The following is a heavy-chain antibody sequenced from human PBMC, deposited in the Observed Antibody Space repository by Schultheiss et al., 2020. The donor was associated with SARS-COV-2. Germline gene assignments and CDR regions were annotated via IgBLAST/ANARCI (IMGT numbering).Heavy chain of an antibody. CDR1: GGSISNYY. J-gene: IGHJ2*01. V-gene: IGHV4-59*01. D-gene: IGHD6-19*01. Sequence: SETLSLTCTVSGGSISNYYWSWIRQPPGKGLEWIGYIYYSGSTNFNPSLKSRVTISVDTSKNQFSLKLTSVTAADTAVYYCATKFPLECTSPSCWYWYFDLWGRGTLVTVS. CDR2: IYYSGST. CDR3: ATKFPLECTSPSCWYWYFDL.